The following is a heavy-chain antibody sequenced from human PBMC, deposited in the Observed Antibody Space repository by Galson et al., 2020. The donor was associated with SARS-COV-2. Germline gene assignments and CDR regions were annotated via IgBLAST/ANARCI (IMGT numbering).Heavy chain of an antibody. D-gene: IGHD2-21*02. J-gene: IGHJ6*03. V-gene: IGHV4-34*01. CDR3: ARGNGDIVVVTALVPYYYYYMDV. Sequence: SETLSLTCAVYGGSFSGYYWSWIRQPPGKGLEWIGEINHSGSTNYNPSLKSRVTISVDTSKNQFSLKLSSVTAADTAVYYCARGNGDIVVVTALVPYYYYYMDVWGKGTTVTISS. CDR1: GGSFSGYY. CDR2: INHSGST.